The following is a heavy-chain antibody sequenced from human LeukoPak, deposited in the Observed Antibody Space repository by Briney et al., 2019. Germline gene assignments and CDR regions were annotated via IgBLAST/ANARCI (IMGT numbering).Heavy chain of an antibody. CDR3: AKVGAYYDILTHHDY. D-gene: IGHD3-9*01. CDR2: ISGSGGST. J-gene: IGHJ4*02. Sequence: PGGSLRLSCAASGFTFSSYGMSWVRQAPGKGLEWVSAISGSGGSTYYADSVKGRFTISRDNSKNTLYLRMNSLRAEDTAVYYCAKVGAYYDILTHHDYWGQGTLVTVSS. CDR1: GFTFSSYG. V-gene: IGHV3-23*01.